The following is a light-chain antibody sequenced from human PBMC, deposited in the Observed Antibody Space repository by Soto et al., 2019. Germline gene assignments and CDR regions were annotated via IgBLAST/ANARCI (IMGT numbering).Light chain of an antibody. CDR1: QSVSSN. J-gene: IGKJ1*01. V-gene: IGKV3-11*01. CDR3: QQRSNWPRT. CDR2: DAS. Sequence: EIGMTQSPSTVSVSPGGRATLSCRASQSVSSNLAWYQQKPGQAPRLLIYDASNRATGIPARFSGSGSGTDFTLTISSLEPEDFAVYYCQQRSNWPRTFGQGTKVDI.